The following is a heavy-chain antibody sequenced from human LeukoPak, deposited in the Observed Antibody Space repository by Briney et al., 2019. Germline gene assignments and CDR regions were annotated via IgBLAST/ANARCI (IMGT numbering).Heavy chain of an antibody. CDR1: GGSISTYY. CDR3: TRRLAVTGRYYFDY. D-gene: IGHD6-19*01. CDR2: VYYSGIT. J-gene: IGHJ4*02. V-gene: IGHV4-59*08. Sequence: PSETLSLTCSVPGGSISTYYWSWIRQPPGKGLEWIGHVYYSGITNYNPSLKSRVTISVDTSKNQFSLKLSSVTAADTAVYYCTRRLAVTGRYYFDYWGQGTLVTVSS.